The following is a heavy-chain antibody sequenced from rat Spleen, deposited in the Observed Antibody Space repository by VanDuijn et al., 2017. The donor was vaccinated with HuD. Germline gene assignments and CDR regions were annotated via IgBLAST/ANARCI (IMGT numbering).Heavy chain of an antibody. J-gene: IGHJ4*01. CDR2: ISTGGGNT. V-gene: IGHV5S13*01. CDR3: TRGYVMDA. Sequence: EVQLVESGGGLVQPGRSLKLSCAASGFTFTNYDMAWVRQAPTKGLEWIASISTGGGNTYYRDSVKDRFTISRDNAKNTQYLQMDSLRSEDTATYYCTRGYVMDAWGQGASVTVSS. CDR1: GFTFTNYD.